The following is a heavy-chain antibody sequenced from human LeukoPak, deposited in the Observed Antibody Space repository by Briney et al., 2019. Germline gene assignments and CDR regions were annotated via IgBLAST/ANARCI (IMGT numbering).Heavy chain of an antibody. CDR2: MNPNSGNT. Sequence: ASVKVSCKASGYTFTSYDINWVRQATGQGLEWMGWMNPNSGNTGYAQKFQGRVTITRNTSISTAYMELSSLRSEDTAVYYCARDVKLDRRFATPLDYWGQGTLVTVST. CDR1: GYTFTSYD. CDR3: ARDVKLDRRFATPLDY. V-gene: IGHV1-8*03. D-gene: IGHD1-1*01. J-gene: IGHJ4*02.